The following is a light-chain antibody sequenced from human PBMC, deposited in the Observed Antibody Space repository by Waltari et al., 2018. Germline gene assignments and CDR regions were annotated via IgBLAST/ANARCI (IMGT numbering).Light chain of an antibody. CDR3: QSYDSSLSGPRV. CDR2: GNN. CDR1: SSNIGAGYD. Sequence: QSVLTQPPSVSGAPGQRVTISCTGSSSNIGAGYDVPWYQQLPGTAPKLLIYGNNNRPSGVPDRFSGSKSGTSASLAITGLQAEDEADYYCQSYDSSLSGPRVFGGGTKLTVL. J-gene: IGLJ3*02. V-gene: IGLV1-40*01.